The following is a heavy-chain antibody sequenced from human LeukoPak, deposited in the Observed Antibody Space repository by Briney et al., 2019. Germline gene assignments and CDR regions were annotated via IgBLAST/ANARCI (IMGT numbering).Heavy chain of an antibody. CDR1: GFTFSGYW. CDR2: IKEDGSEK. V-gene: IGHV3-7*01. J-gene: IGHJ4*02. CDR3: ARDVGGGYHDY. D-gene: IGHD2-15*01. Sequence: GGSLRLSCAASGFTFSGYWMRWVRQAPGKGLEWVANIKEDGSEKNYVDSVKGRFTISRDNAKNSLFLQMNSLRAEDTAVYYCARDVGGGYHDYWGQGTPVTVSS.